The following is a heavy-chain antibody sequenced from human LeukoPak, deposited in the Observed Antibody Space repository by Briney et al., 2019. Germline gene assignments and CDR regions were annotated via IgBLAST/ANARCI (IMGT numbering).Heavy chain of an antibody. V-gene: IGHV1-2*02. CDR3: ARDHVVVVAAYDY. Sequence: GASVKVSCKASGYTFTGYYMHWVRQAPGQGLEWMGWINPNSGGTNYAQKFQGRVTMTRDTSISTAYMELSRLRSDDTAVYYCARDHVVVVAAYDYWGQGTLVTVSS. D-gene: IGHD2-15*01. CDR2: INPNSGGT. J-gene: IGHJ4*02. CDR1: GYTFTGYY.